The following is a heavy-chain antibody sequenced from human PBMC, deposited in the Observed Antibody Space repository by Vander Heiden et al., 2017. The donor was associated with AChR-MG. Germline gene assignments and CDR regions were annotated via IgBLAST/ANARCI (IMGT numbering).Heavy chain of an antibody. D-gene: IGHD3-22*01. CDR2: ISGSGGST. J-gene: IGHJ4*02. CDR1: GFPFSSYA. V-gene: IGHV3-23*01. CDR3: ARDRPDSSGYYYVY. Sequence: EVQLLESGGGLVQPGGSLRLSCSASGFPFSSYAMSWVRQAPGKGLEWVSAISGSGGSTYYADSVKGRFTISRDNSKNTLYLQMNSLRAEDTAVYYCARDRPDSSGYYYVYWGQGTLVTVSS.